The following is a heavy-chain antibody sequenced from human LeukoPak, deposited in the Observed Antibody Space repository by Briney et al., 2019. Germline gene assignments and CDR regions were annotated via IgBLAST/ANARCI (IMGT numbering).Heavy chain of an antibody. CDR1: GGTFSSYA. CDR3: ARGVEVNSFDY. CDR2: IIPIFGTA. J-gene: IGHJ4*02. V-gene: IGHV1-69*06. Sequence: ASVKVSCKASGGTFSSYAISWVRQAPGQGLEWMGGIIPIFGTANYARKFQGRVTITADKSTSTAYMELSSLRSEDTAVYYCARGVEVNSFDYWGQGTLVTVSS. D-gene: IGHD2-21*01.